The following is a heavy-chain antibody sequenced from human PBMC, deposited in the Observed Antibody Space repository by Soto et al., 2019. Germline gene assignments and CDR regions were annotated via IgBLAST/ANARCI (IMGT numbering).Heavy chain of an antibody. CDR3: ARERCSSTNSRLDP. V-gene: IGHV4-31*03. D-gene: IGHD2-2*01. CDR2: IYYSVST. Sequence: SETLSLTCTVSGGSISSGGYYCSWIRQHPGKGLEWIGYIYYSVSTYYNPSLKSRVTISVDTSKNQFSLKLSSVTAADTAVYYGARERCSSTNSRLDPWGQGSLVTVSA. CDR1: GGSISSGGYY. J-gene: IGHJ5*02.